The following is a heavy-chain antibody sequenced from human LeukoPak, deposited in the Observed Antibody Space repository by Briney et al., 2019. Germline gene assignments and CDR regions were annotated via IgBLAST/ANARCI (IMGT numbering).Heavy chain of an antibody. V-gene: IGHV3-30*18. CDR2: ISYDGGDR. CDR3: VKLPYSSSSGYSYYYYSMDV. CDR1: GFTFSSYG. Sequence: GGSLRLSCAASGFTFSSYGMHWVRQAPGKGLEWVAVISYDGGDRYYADSVKGRFTISRDNSKNTLYLLMNSLRAEDTAVYYCVKLPYSSSSGYSYYYYSMDVWGQGTTVTVSS. J-gene: IGHJ6*02. D-gene: IGHD6-6*01.